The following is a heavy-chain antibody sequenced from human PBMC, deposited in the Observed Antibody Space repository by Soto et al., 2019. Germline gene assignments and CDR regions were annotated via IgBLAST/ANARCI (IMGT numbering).Heavy chain of an antibody. CDR2: ISSSGSTI. Sequence: PGGYLRLSCAASGFTFSSYEMNWVRQAPGKGLEWVSYISSSGSTIYYADSVKGRFTISRDNAKNSLYLQMNSLRAEDTAVYYSARDGQRRGEQQLDLPYYYYGMDVWGHGTTVTAS. J-gene: IGHJ6*02. CDR3: ARDGQRRGEQQLDLPYYYYGMDV. CDR1: GFTFSSYE. D-gene: IGHD6-13*01. V-gene: IGHV3-48*03.